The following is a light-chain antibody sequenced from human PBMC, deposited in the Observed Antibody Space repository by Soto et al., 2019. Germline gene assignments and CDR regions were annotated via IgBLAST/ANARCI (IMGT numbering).Light chain of an antibody. CDR1: QSIDSSY. CDR2: GAS. J-gene: IGKJ1*01. Sequence: EIVLTQSPGTLSLSPGERATLSCRASQSIDSSYLAWYQQKPGQAPRLLMYGASSRVTGTPDRFSGSGSGTDFTLTISRLEPEDFATYYCQHYNSYSEAFGQGTKVELK. V-gene: IGKV3-20*01. CDR3: QHYNSYSEA.